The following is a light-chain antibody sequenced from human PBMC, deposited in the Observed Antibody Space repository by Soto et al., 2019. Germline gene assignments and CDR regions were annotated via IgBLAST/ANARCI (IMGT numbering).Light chain of an antibody. CDR3: CSYATTNTP. CDR2: EGS. Sequence: QSALTQPASVSGSPGQSITISCTGTSSDVGTYNLVSWYQQHPGKAPKLIIYEGSKRPSGVSNRFSGSRSGITASLTISGLQPEDEADYYCCSYATTNTPFGGGTKLTVL. CDR1: SSDVGTYNL. J-gene: IGLJ2*01. V-gene: IGLV2-23*01.